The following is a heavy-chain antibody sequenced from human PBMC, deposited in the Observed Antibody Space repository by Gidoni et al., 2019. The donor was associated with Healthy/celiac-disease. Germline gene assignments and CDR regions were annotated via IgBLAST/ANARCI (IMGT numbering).Heavy chain of an antibody. CDR2: ISYDGSNK. CDR1: GFPFSSYG. CDR3: AKDTSGYDWGAFDI. J-gene: IGHJ3*02. V-gene: IGHV3-30*18. Sequence: QLQLVESGGGVVQPGRSLRLSCAASGFPFSSYGMHWVRQAPGKGLEWVAVISYDGSNKYYADSVKGRFTISRDNSKNTLYLQMNSLRAEDTAVYYCAKDTSGYDWGAFDIWGQGTMVTVSS. D-gene: IGHD5-12*01.